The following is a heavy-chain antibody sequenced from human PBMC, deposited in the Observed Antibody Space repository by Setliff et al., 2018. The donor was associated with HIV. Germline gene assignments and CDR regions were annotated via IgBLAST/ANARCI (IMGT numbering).Heavy chain of an antibody. Sequence: VKVSCKASGFTFNHYALSWVRQAPGQRPEWMGGTNPQSDIANYAQRSQGRVTITADHSTTTTYMELTSLRADDTAVYYCVRVGPWYYARSGYLASWDYWGQGTLVTVSS. V-gene: IGHV1-69*10. CDR3: VRVGPWYYARSGYLASWDY. CDR2: TNPQSDIA. CDR1: GFTFNHYA. D-gene: IGHD3-22*01. J-gene: IGHJ4*02.